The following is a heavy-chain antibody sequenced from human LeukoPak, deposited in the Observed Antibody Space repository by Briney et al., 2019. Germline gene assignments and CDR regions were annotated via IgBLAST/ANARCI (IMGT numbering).Heavy chain of an antibody. D-gene: IGHD1-1*01. Sequence: GGSLRLSCAASGFTFSSYGMSWVRQAPGKGLEWVSAISGSGGSTYYADSVKGRFTISRDNSKNTLYLQMNSLRAEDTAVYYCAKVCGYRMSWFDYWGQGTLVTVSS. CDR2: ISGSGGST. J-gene: IGHJ4*02. CDR3: AKVCGYRMSWFDY. CDR1: GFTFSSYG. V-gene: IGHV3-23*01.